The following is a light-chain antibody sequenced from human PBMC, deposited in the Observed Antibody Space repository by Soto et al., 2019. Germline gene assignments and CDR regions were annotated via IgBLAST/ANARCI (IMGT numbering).Light chain of an antibody. Sequence: EIVMTQSPATLSVSPGERATLSCRASQSVSSNLAWYQQKPGQAPRLLIYGASTRGTGSPARFSGRGSGTEFTLTISSLQSEDFALYYCQQYNNWPPYTFGQGTKLEIK. CDR2: GAS. J-gene: IGKJ2*01. CDR1: QSVSSN. CDR3: QQYNNWPPYT. V-gene: IGKV3-15*01.